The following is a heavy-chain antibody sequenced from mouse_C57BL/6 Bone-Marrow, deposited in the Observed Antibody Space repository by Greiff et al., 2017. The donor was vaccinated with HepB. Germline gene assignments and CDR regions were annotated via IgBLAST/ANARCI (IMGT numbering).Heavy chain of an antibody. CDR3: TRDYGSSD. CDR1: GYTFTSYW. J-gene: IGHJ2*01. Sequence: VQLLQSGTVLARPGASVKISCKTSGYTFTSYWMHWVEQRPGLGLEWIGAIYPGNSDTSYNQKFKCKSKLTAVTSDSTAYMEHSSLTNEGAAFYYCTRDYGSSDWGKGTTLTVSS. D-gene: IGHD1-1*01. CDR2: IYPGNSDT. V-gene: IGHV1-5*01.